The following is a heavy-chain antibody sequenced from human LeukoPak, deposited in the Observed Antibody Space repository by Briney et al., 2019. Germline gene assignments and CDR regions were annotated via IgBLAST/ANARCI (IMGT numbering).Heavy chain of an antibody. CDR2: ISGSGGST. CDR3: AKSMTTVTTFGLDY. J-gene: IGHJ4*02. D-gene: IGHD4-11*01. Sequence: GGSLRLSCVASAFTFSSYSMNWVRQAPGKGLEWVSAISGSGGSTYYADSVKGRFTISRDNSKNTLYLQMNSLRAEDTAVYYCAKSMTTVTTFGLDYWGQGALVTVSS. CDR1: AFTFSSYS. V-gene: IGHV3-23*01.